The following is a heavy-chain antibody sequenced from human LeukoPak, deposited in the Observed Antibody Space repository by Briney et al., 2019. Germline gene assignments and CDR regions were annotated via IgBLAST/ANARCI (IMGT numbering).Heavy chain of an antibody. V-gene: IGHV3-48*01. D-gene: IGHD2-15*01. CDR1: GFTFSSYK. J-gene: IGHJ6*03. Sequence: GGSLRLSCAASGFTFSSYKMNWVRQAPGKGLEWVSYISSSGSTIYYADSVKGRFTISRDNAKNSLYLQMNSLRAEDTAVYYCARVGDYYYYYMDVWGKGTTVTVSS. CDR2: ISSSGSTI. CDR3: ARVGDYYYYYMDV.